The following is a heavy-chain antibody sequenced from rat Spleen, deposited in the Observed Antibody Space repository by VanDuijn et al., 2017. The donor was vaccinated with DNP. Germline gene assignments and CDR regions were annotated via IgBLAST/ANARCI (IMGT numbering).Heavy chain of an antibody. Sequence: EVLLVESGGGLVQPGRSLRLSCAASGFTFSNYDMVWVRQAPTKGLEWVASISPRGGSSYYRDSVKGRFTVSRDNAKSSLYLQMDSLRSEDTATYYCARREQPDYWGQGVMVTVSS. V-gene: IGHV5S23*01. CDR1: GFTFSNYD. CDR2: ISPRGGSS. J-gene: IGHJ2*01. CDR3: ARREQPDY.